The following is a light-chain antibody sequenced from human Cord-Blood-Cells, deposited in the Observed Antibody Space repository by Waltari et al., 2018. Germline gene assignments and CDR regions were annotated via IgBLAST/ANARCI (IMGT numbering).Light chain of an antibody. CDR1: PSVLYSSNNKNY. V-gene: IGKV4-1*01. Sequence: DIVMTQSPDSLAVSLGERATINCKSSPSVLYSSNNKNYLAWYQQKQGQPPKLLIYWASTRESGVPDRFSGSGSGTDFTLTISSLQAEDVAVYYCQQYYSTPYTFGQGTKLEIK. J-gene: IGKJ2*01. CDR2: WAS. CDR3: QQYYSTPYT.